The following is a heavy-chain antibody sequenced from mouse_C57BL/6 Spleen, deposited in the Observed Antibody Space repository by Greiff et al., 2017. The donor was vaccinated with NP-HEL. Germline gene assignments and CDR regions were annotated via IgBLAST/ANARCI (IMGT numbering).Heavy chain of an antibody. CDR2: IDPSDSYT. D-gene: IGHD1-1*01. Sequence: QVQLKQSGAELVKPGASVKLSCKASGYTFTSYWMQWVKQRPGQGLEWIGEIDPSDSYTNYNQKFKGKATLTVDTSSSTAYMQLSSLTSEDSAVYYCAKYYYGIAYWGQGTLVTVSA. J-gene: IGHJ3*01. CDR1: GYTFTSYW. CDR3: AKYYYGIAY. V-gene: IGHV1-50*01.